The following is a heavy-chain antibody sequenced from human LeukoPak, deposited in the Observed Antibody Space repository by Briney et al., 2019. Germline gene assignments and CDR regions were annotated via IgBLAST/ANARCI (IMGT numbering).Heavy chain of an antibody. J-gene: IGHJ5*02. Sequence: SGTLSLTCAVSGGSISSGSYYWSWIRQPAGKGLEWIGRIYTSGSTNYNPSLKSRVTISVDTSKNQFSLKLSSVTAADTAVYYCARENSATYYYGSGPNWFDPWGQGTLVTVSS. V-gene: IGHV4-61*02. CDR2: IYTSGST. CDR1: GGSISSGSYY. D-gene: IGHD3-10*01. CDR3: ARENSATYYYGSGPNWFDP.